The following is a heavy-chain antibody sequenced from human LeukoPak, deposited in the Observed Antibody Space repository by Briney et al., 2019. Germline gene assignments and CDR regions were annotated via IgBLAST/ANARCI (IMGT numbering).Heavy chain of an antibody. D-gene: IGHD2-2*01. Sequence: GTSVKVSCKASGGTFSSYAISWVRQAPGQGLEWMGGIIPIFGTANYAQKFQGRVTITTDESTSTAYMELSSLRSEDTAVYYCARGGLVPAAYHFQHWGQGTLVTVSS. CDR1: GGTFSSYA. CDR2: IIPIFGTA. CDR3: ARGGLVPAAYHFQH. J-gene: IGHJ1*01. V-gene: IGHV1-69*05.